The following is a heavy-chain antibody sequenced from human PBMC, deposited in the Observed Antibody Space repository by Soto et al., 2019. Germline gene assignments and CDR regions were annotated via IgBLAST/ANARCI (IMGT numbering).Heavy chain of an antibody. CDR2: ISSSGAIM. CDR3: ARRLGSCDTSSCFDTYSDY. J-gene: IGHJ4*02. D-gene: IGHD2-2*01. V-gene: IGHV3-21*01. Sequence: GGSLRLSCAASGFTFSSYSMNWVRQAPGKGLEWVSSISSSGAIMYYADSVKGRFTISRDNAKNSVHLQMNGLRAEDTAVYYCARRLGSCDTSSCFDTYSDYWGQGTLVTVSS. CDR1: GFTFSSYS.